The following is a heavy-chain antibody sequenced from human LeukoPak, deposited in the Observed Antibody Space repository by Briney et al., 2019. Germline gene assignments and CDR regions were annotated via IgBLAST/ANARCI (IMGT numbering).Heavy chain of an antibody. CDR3: ARAPPLDGYNSREIFDY. CDR2: FDPEDGET. D-gene: IGHD5-24*01. V-gene: IGHV1-24*01. Sequence: ASVKVSCKVSGYTLTELSMHWVRQAPGKGLEWMGGFDPEDGETIYAQKFQGRVTMTEDTSTDTAYMELSSLRSEDTAVYYCARAPPLDGYNSREIFDYWGQGTLVTVSS. CDR1: GYTLTELS. J-gene: IGHJ4*02.